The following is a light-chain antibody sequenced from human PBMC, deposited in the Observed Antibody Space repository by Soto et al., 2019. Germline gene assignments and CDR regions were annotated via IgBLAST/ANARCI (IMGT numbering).Light chain of an antibody. CDR3: QQYGSSPT. CDR1: QSVSSSY. CDR2: GAS. J-gene: IGKJ4*01. V-gene: IGKV3-20*01. Sequence: EIVFTQAPGTLSFSPGERATLSCRASQSVSSSYLAWYQQKPGQAPRLLIYGASSRATGIPDRFSGSGSGTDFTLTISRLEPEDFAVYYCQQYGSSPTFCGGTKVDIK.